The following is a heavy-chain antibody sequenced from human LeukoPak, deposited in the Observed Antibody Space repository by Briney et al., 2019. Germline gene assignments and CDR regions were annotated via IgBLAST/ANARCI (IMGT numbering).Heavy chain of an antibody. D-gene: IGHD5-18*01. CDR3: AKRIQSAMAMGY. CDR1: GGTFSNYA. Sequence: GASVKVSCKASGGTFSNYALSWVRQAPGKGLEWVSDISGSGGSTYYADSVKGRFTISRDNSKNTMYLQMNSLRAEDTAVYYCAKRIQSAMAMGYWGQGTLVTVSS. CDR2: ISGSGGST. V-gene: IGHV3-23*01. J-gene: IGHJ4*02.